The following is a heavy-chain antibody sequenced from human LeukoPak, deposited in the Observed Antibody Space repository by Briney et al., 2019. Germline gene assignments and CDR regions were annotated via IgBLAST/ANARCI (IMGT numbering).Heavy chain of an antibody. V-gene: IGHV3-33*01. CDR1: GFTFSSYG. CDR3: ARAPFSVRGVISSVGYFQH. CDR2: IWYDGSNK. D-gene: IGHD3-10*01. J-gene: IGHJ1*01. Sequence: PGGSLRLSCAASGFTFSSYGMHWVRQAPGKGLEWVAVIWYDGSNKYYADSVKGRFTISRDNSKNTLYLQMNSLRAEDTAVYYCARAPFSVRGVISSVGYFQHWGQGTLVTVSS.